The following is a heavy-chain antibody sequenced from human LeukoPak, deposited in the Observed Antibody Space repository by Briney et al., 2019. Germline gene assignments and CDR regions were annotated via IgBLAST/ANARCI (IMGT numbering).Heavy chain of an antibody. V-gene: IGHV3-74*01. Sequence: GGSLRLTCAASGFNLSSHWMHWVRQGPGKGLAWVSRISGDGRTTNYADSVKGRFTISKDNAKSMVYLQMDSLRVDDTAVYYCARTTSGPEIWGQGTLVTVSS. CDR1: GFNLSSHW. CDR3: ARTTSGPEI. J-gene: IGHJ4*02. D-gene: IGHD2-15*01. CDR2: ISGDGRTT.